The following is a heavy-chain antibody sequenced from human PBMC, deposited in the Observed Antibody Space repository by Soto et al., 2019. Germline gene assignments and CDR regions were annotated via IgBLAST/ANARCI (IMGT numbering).Heavy chain of an antibody. Sequence: GSLRLSCAASGFTFTSYAMHWVRRAPGQGLEWVAVVSSDGSSKFYTDSLKGRFTISRDNSKNTLYLLMNSLRVEDTAIYYCAKDGAAAVAGTLNYWGQGILVTV. V-gene: IGHV3-30*18. CDR3: AKDGAAAVAGTLNY. D-gene: IGHD6-19*01. CDR1: GFTFTSYA. CDR2: VSSDGSSK. J-gene: IGHJ4*02.